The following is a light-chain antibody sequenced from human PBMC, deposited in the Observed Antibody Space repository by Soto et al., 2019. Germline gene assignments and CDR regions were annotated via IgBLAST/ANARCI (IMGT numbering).Light chain of an antibody. V-gene: IGKV3-20*01. Sequence: EIVLTQSPGTLSLSPGERATLSCRASQSVDSNSLAWYQHKPGQAPRVLIYGASNRATGIPDRFTGSGSGTDFTLTIIRLGPEDSAMYYCQQYGNSPRTFGQGTKVEIK. CDR2: GAS. J-gene: IGKJ1*01. CDR3: QQYGNSPRT. CDR1: QSVDSNS.